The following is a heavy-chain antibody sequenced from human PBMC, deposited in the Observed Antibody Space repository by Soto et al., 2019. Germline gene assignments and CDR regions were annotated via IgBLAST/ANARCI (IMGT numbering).Heavy chain of an antibody. D-gene: IGHD2-8*01. Sequence: GGSLRLSCEASGFTFSIYNMNWVRQAPGKGLEWLSYISENGRTMYYADSVKGRFTISRDNAKRSLFLQMDSLRDEDTAVYYCAREGWTKRFFDYWGRGTLVTVSS. CDR1: GFTFSIYN. CDR2: ISENGRTM. J-gene: IGHJ4*02. CDR3: AREGWTKRFFDY. V-gene: IGHV3-48*02.